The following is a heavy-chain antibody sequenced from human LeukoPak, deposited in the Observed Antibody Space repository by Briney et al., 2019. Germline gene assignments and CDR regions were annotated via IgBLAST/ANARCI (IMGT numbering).Heavy chain of an antibody. CDR1: GFTFSSYS. Sequence: PGGSLRLSCAASGFTFSSYSMNWVRQAPGKGLEWVSSISSSSSYIYYADSVKGRFTISRDNAKNSLYLQMNSLRAEDTAVYHCARDAEPPIAAAGTIDWFDPWGQGTLVTVSS. D-gene: IGHD6-13*01. V-gene: IGHV3-21*01. J-gene: IGHJ5*02. CDR2: ISSSSSYI. CDR3: ARDAEPPIAAAGTIDWFDP.